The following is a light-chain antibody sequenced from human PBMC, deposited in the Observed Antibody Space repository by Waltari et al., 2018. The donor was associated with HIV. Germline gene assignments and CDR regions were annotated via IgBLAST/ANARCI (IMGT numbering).Light chain of an antibody. CDR3: CSNAGSHVV. J-gene: IGLJ2*01. V-gene: IGLV2-11*01. Sequence: QSALTQPRSVSGSPGQSVTISCTGISSDLGRYHSFSWYQQAPGKAPKLILFDVNKRPSGVPARFSGSKSGNTASLTISGLQAEDEADYYCCSNAGSHVVFGGGTKVTVL. CDR1: SSDLGRYHS. CDR2: DVN.